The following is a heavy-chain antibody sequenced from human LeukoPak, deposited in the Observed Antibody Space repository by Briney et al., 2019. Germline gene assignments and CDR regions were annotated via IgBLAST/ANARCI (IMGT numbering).Heavy chain of an antibody. Sequence: PGGSLRLSCAASGFTFSSYGMHWVRQAPGKGLEWVAVISYDGSNKYYADSVKGRFTISRDNSKNTLYLQMNSLRAEDTAVYYCAKDQVCSSTSCGFDYWGQGTLVTVSS. D-gene: IGHD2-2*01. J-gene: IGHJ4*02. CDR2: ISYDGSNK. CDR1: GFTFSSYG. V-gene: IGHV3-30*18. CDR3: AKDQVCSSTSCGFDY.